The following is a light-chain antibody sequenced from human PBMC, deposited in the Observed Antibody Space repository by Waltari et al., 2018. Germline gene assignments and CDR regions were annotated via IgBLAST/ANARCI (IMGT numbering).Light chain of an antibody. CDR3: QQYYGTPRG. Sequence: DIVMTQSPDSLAVSLGERATINCKSSQSVLYSSNNKNYLAWYQQKPGQPPKLLIYWASTRESGVPDRFSGSGSGTDFTLTISSLQAEDVAVYYCQQYYGTPRGFGQGTKLEIK. V-gene: IGKV4-1*01. CDR2: WAS. J-gene: IGKJ2*03. CDR1: QSVLYSSNNKNY.